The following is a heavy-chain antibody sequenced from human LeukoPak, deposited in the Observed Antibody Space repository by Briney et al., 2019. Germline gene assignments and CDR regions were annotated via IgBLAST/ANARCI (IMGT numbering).Heavy chain of an antibody. CDR1: GGSFSGYY. D-gene: IGHD1-26*01. Sequence: PSETLSLTCAVYGGSFSGYYWTWIRQPPGKGLEWIGEINRGGSTNYSPSLKSRVTISVDTSKNQFSLNLRSVTAAYTAVYYCARGLGTGSYFHHWGQGTLVTVSS. V-gene: IGHV4-34*01. CDR2: INRGGST. CDR3: ARGLGTGSYFHH. J-gene: IGHJ1*01.